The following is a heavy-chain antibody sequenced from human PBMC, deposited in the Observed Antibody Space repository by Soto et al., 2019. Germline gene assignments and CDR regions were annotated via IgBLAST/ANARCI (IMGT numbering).Heavy chain of an antibody. Sequence: GGSLRLSCAASGFTFSNAWMSWVRQAPGKGLEWVGRIKSKTDGGTTDYAAPVKGRFTISRDDSKNTLYLQMNSLKTEDTAVYYCTTGGTTGDYFYYYYMDVWGKGTTVTVSS. CDR1: GFTFSNAW. J-gene: IGHJ6*03. V-gene: IGHV3-15*01. CDR2: IKSKTDGGTT. D-gene: IGHD1-7*01. CDR3: TTGGTTGDYFYYYYMDV.